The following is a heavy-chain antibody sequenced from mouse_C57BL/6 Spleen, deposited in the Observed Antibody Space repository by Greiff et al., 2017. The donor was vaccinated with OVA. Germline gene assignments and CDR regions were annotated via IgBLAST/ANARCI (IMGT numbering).Heavy chain of an antibody. Sequence: EVQLVESGGGLVKPGGSLKLSCAASGFTFSDYGMHWVRQAPEKGLEWVAYISSGSSTIYYADTVKGRVTISRDNAKNTLFLQMTSLRSEDTAMYYCARPQLKAMDYWGQGTSVTVSS. CDR1: GFTFSDYG. V-gene: IGHV5-17*01. D-gene: IGHD1-3*01. CDR3: ARPQLKAMDY. J-gene: IGHJ4*01. CDR2: ISSGSSTI.